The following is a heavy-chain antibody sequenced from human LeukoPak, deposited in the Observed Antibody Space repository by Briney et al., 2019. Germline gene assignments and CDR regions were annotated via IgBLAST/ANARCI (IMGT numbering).Heavy chain of an antibody. V-gene: IGHV3-11*01. CDR1: GFTFSDYF. Sequence: GGSLRLSCAASGFTFSDYFMSWIRQAPQKGLEWVSYISNSGSTIYYADSVKGRFTNSRDNAKNSLYLQMNSLRAEDTAVYYCARDYYASESYYNPSWGQGTLVTVSS. CDR3: ARDYYASESYYNPS. J-gene: IGHJ5*02. CDR2: ISNSGSTI. D-gene: IGHD3-10*01.